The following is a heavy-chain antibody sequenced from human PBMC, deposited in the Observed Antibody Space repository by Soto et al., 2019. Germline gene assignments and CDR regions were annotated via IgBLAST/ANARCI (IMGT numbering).Heavy chain of an antibody. CDR2: MNPNNGNA. J-gene: IGHJ4*02. D-gene: IGHD6-19*01. CDR3: ARGKMDIEVAGL. Sequence: ASVKVSCKASGYTLTSYGINWVRQATGQGLEWMAWMNPNNGNAGFAQKFRGRVTMTRNTSISTAYMELSSLTSDDTAVYYCARGKMDIEVAGLWGQGTLVTVSS. V-gene: IGHV1-8*01. CDR1: GYTLTSYG.